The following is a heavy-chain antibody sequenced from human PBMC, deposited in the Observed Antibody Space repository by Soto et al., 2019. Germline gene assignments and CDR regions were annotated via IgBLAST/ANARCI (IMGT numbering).Heavy chain of an antibody. J-gene: IGHJ4*02. D-gene: IGHD3-10*01. V-gene: IGHV3-74*01. Sequence: GGSLRLSCAASGFTFSNYWMHWVRQAPGKGLLWVSRINSDGSNTNYADSVRGRFTISRDNAKNTLYLQVNSLRAEDTAVFYCARDYYGSGGPYDYWGQGTLVTVSS. CDR2: INSDGSNT. CDR1: GFTFSNYW. CDR3: ARDYYGSGGPYDY.